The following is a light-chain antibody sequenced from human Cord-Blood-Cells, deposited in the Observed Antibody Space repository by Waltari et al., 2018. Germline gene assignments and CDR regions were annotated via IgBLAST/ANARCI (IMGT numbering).Light chain of an antibody. J-gene: IGKJ2*01. CDR2: WAS. CDR3: QQYYSTPYT. V-gene: IGKV4-1*01. CDR1: QSVLYSSNNKNY. Sequence: DIVMTQYPDSLAVSLGERATIHCKSSQSVLYSSNNKNYLAWYQQKPGQPPKLLIYWASTWESAVPDRFSGSGSGTDFTLTISSLPAEDVAVYYCQQYYSTPYTFGQGTKLEIK.